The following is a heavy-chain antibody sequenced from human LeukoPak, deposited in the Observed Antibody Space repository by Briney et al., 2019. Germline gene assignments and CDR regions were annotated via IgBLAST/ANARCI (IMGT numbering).Heavy chain of an antibody. J-gene: IGHJ3*02. Sequence: ASVKVSCKASGYTLTSYGISWVRQAPGQGLEWMGWISADNGNTNYAQKLQGRVTVTTDTSTSTAYMELRSLRSDDTAVYYCARASSSGYYRDAFDIWGQGTMVTVSS. V-gene: IGHV1-18*01. CDR2: ISADNGNT. D-gene: IGHD3-22*01. CDR3: ARASSSGYYRDAFDI. CDR1: GYTLTSYG.